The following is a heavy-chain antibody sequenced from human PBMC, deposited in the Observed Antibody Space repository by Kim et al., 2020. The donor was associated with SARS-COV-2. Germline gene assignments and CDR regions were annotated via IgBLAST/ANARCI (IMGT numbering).Heavy chain of an antibody. D-gene: IGHD5-12*01. Sequence: SETLSLTCTVSGGSISSYYWSWIRQPPGKGLEWIGYIYYSGSTNYNPSLKSRVTISVDTSKNQFSLKLSSVTAADTAVYYCARSGGYAGFFLSENWFDPWGQGTLVTVSS. J-gene: IGHJ5*02. CDR2: IYYSGST. V-gene: IGHV4-59*01. CDR1: GGSISSYY. CDR3: ARSGGYAGFFLSENWFDP.